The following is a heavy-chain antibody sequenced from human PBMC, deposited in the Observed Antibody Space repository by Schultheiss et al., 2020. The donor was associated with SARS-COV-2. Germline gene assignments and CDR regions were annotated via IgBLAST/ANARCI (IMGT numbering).Heavy chain of an antibody. D-gene: IGHD2-2*01. J-gene: IGHJ4*02. V-gene: IGHV5-51*01. CDR3: ARLLGSTSSPLYYFDY. CDR1: GYSFTSYW. CDR2: IYPGDSDT. Sequence: GESLKISCKGSGYSFTSYWIGWVRQMPGKGLEWVGTIYPGDSDTRYSPSFQGQVTISADKSISTAYLQWSSLKASDTAMYYCARLLGSTSSPLYYFDYWGQGTLVTVSS.